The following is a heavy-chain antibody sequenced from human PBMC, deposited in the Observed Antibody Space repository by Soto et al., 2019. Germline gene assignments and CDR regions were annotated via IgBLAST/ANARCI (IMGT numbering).Heavy chain of an antibody. CDR3: ARWGNNKKLDY. Sequence: QVQLEQYGGGVVQPGRSLRLSCAASGFTFSSNGMHWVRQAPGKGLEWVAVIWYDGSNKYYADSVEGRFFISRDNSMNILYLQMNSLRAEDTAVYYCARWGNNKKLDYWGQGTLVTVSS. D-gene: IGHD3-16*01. CDR1: GFTFSSNG. CDR2: IWYDGSNK. V-gene: IGHV3-33*01. J-gene: IGHJ4*02.